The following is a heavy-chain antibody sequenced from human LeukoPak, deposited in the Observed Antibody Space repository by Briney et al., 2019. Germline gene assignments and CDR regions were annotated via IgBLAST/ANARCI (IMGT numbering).Heavy chain of an antibody. Sequence: PGGSLRLSCAASGFTFSSYGMSWVRQAPGKGLEWISAISGSGGSTYYADSVKGRFTISRDNSKNTLYLQMNSLRAEDTAVYYCAKSPEYSGSYFDYWGQGTLVTVSS. CDR2: ISGSGGST. CDR3: AKSPEYSGSYFDY. V-gene: IGHV3-23*01. J-gene: IGHJ4*02. D-gene: IGHD1-26*01. CDR1: GFTFSSYG.